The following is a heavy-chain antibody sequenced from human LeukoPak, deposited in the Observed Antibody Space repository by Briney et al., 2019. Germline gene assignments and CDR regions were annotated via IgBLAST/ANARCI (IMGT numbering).Heavy chain of an antibody. CDR3: ARSKRDSYGLFDY. J-gene: IGHJ4*02. V-gene: IGHV3-21*01. CDR1: GFTFSSYS. CDR2: ISSSSSYI. D-gene: IGHD5-18*01. Sequence: GGSLRLSCAASGFTFSSYSMNWVRQAPGKGLEWVSSISSSSSYIYYADSVKGRSTISRDNAKNSLYLQMNSLRAEDTAVYYCARSKRDSYGLFDYWGQGTLVTVSS.